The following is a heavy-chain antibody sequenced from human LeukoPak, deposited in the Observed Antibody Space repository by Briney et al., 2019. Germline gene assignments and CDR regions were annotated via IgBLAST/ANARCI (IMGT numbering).Heavy chain of an antibody. V-gene: IGHV3-21*01. CDR3: AREGANDYCMDV. J-gene: IGHJ6*03. Sequence: GGSLRLSCAASGFTFSSYSVAWVRQAPGQGLEWVSSIGSSGTYIYYADSVKGRFTISRDNAKNSLFLQMNSLSAEDTAVYYCAREGANDYCMDVWGKGTTVTVSS. CDR1: GFTFSSYS. CDR2: IGSSGTYI.